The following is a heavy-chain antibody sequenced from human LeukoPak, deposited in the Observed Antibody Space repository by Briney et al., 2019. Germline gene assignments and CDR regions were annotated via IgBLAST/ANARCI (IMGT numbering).Heavy chain of an antibody. CDR2: YHIGNT. J-gene: IGHJ6*03. V-gene: IGHV4-39*01. CDR3: ARLWDSTGLYFYYYMDV. Sequence: SETLSLTCTVSSVSIRGDTYYWGWIRQPPGKGLEWIGNYHIGNTYYNPSLKSRVTISEDTSKNQFSLRVNSVTAADTAVYYCARLWDSTGLYFYYYMDVWGEGTTVTVSS. D-gene: IGHD6-19*01. CDR1: SVSIRGDTYY.